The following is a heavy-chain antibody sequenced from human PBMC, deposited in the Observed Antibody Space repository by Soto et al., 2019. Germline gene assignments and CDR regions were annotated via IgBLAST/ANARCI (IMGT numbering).Heavy chain of an antibody. Sequence: QVQLVESGGGVVQPGRSLRLSCAVSGFTFNSYAMHWVRQAPGKGLEWVAVISYDGSNKYYADSVKGRLTISRDNFRDTLYLQMNSLRADDTAVFYCVRAPQYSTSQYVQHWGQGTLVTVSS. V-gene: IGHV3-30-3*01. CDR1: GFTFNSYA. J-gene: IGHJ1*01. CDR2: ISYDGSNK. CDR3: VRAPQYSTSQYVQH. D-gene: IGHD6-13*01.